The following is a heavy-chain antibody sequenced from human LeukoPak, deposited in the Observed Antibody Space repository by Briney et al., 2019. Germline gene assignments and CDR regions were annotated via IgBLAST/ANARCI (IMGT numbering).Heavy chain of an antibody. J-gene: IGHJ5*02. CDR2: IYYSGST. D-gene: IGHD3-9*01. Sequence: SETLSLTCTVSGGSISSSSYYWGWIRQPPGKGLEWIGSIYYSGSTYYNPSLKSRVTISVDTSKNQFSLKLSSVTAADTAVYYCARERYFDWLFFNWFDPWGQGTLVTVSS. CDR1: GGSISSSSYY. CDR3: ARERYFDWLFFNWFDP. V-gene: IGHV4-39*07.